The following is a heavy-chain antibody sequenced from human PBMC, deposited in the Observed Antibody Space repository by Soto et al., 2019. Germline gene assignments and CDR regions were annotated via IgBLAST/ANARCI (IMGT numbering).Heavy chain of an antibody. CDR2: IYDSGST. Sequence: QLQLQESGPGLVKPSETLSLTCTVSGGSISSSSYYWGWIRQPPGKGPEWIGSIYDSGSTYYNPSLKGPVTIPIDTSKNQYSLKLSFVTAADTAAYYCARHLKGNSGFDAFDIWGQGTMVTVSS. CDR3: ARHLKGNSGFDAFDI. D-gene: IGHD6-25*01. V-gene: IGHV4-39*01. CDR1: GGSISSSSYY. J-gene: IGHJ3*02.